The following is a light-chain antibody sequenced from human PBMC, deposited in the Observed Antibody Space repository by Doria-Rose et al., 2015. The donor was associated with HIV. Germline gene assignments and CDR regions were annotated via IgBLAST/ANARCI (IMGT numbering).Light chain of an antibody. CDR1: QSLLYTSKNY. J-gene: IGKJ3*01. Sequence: TQSPESLGMSLGERATLNCKSNQSLLYTSKNYLAWYQQKPGQPPKLLIDWASTRQSGVPARFGGSGSGTDFTLTIRSLEAEDVAVYYCQQYYDTPSFGPGTTVDIK. CDR3: QQYYDTPS. CDR2: WAS. V-gene: IGKV4-1*01.